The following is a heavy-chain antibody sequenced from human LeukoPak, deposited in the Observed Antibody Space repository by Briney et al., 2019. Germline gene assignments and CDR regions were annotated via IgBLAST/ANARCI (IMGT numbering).Heavy chain of an antibody. CDR1: GGSISSETYY. CDR2: IYSSGST. CDR3: ARRIGIYSSSYRLAFDI. J-gene: IGHJ3*02. D-gene: IGHD6-13*01. Sequence: ASETLSRTCTVSGGSISSETYYWTWVRQPAGKGLEWIGRIYSSGSTSYNPSLKSRVTISVDTSKNQFSLELNSVTASDTAVYYCARRIGIYSSSYRLAFDIWGQGTMVTVSS. V-gene: IGHV4-61*02.